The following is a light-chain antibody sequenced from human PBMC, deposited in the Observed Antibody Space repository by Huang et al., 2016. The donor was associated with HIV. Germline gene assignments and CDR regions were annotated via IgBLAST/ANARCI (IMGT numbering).Light chain of an antibody. CDR1: HAMTSD. CDR2: GAS. CDR3: QQYNNWPGT. J-gene: IGKJ2*01. V-gene: IGKV3-15*01. Sequence: VMTQSPATLSVSPGERATLSCRTNHAMTSDLAWYQQKPGQAPRLLIYGASTRATGIPARFIGSGSGTEFTLTISSLQSEDFAVYYCQQYNNWPGTFGQGTKLEIK.